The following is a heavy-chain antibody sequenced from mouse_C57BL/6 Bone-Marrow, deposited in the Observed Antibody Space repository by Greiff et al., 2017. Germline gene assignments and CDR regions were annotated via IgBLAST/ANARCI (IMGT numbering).Heavy chain of an antibody. CDR3: ARVYNCKGWYFDV. J-gene: IGHJ1*03. Sequence: QVQLQQSGAELVRPGASVKLSCKASGYTFTDYYINWVKQRPGQGLEWIARIYPGSGNTYYNEKFKGKATLTAEKSSSTAYMQLSSLTSEDSAVYYCARVYNCKGWYFDVWGTGTTVTVSS. D-gene: IGHD1-3*01. V-gene: IGHV1-76*01. CDR2: IYPGSGNT. CDR1: GYTFTDYY.